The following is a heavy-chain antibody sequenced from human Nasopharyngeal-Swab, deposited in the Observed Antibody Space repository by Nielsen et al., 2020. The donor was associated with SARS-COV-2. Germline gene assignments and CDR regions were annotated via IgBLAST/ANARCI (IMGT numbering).Heavy chain of an antibody. CDR1: GFTFSSYS. V-gene: IGHV3-48*04. J-gene: IGHJ6*03. CDR3: ARARRNYYYYMDV. Sequence: GGSLRLSCAASGFTFSSYSMNWVRQAPGKGLEWVSYISSSSSTIYYADSVKGRFTISRDNAKNSLYLQMNSLRAEDTAVYYCARARRNYYYYMDVWGKGTAVTVSS. CDR2: ISSSSSTI.